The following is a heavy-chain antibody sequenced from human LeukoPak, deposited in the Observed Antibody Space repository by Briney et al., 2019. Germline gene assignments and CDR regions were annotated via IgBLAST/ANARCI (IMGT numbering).Heavy chain of an antibody. J-gene: IGHJ4*02. CDR2: IYTSGST. V-gene: IGHV4-61*02. D-gene: IGHD5-24*01. Sequence: SETLSLTCTVSGGSISSGSYYWSWIRQPAGKGLEWIGRIYTSGSTNYNPSLKSRVTISVDTSKNQFSLKLSSVTAADTAVYYCARTALDGYNPNFDYWGQGTLVTVSS. CDR3: ARTALDGYNPNFDY. CDR1: GGSISSGSYY.